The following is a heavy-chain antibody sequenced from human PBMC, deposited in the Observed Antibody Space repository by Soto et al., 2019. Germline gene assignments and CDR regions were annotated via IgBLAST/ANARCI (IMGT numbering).Heavy chain of an antibody. CDR2: IIPSFATG. D-gene: IGHD3-10*01. J-gene: IGHJ6*02. Sequence: QVQLVQSGAEVKKPGSSVKVSCKASGGTFGNSAISWVRQAPGQGLEWMGGIIPSFATGNSAPEFQGRLTITPDKSTTTAYMALSSLRSEDTAVYYCARSYYGSGSYWFYGMDVWGQGTTVTVSS. CDR1: GGTFGNSA. V-gene: IGHV1-69*06. CDR3: ARSYYGSGSYWFYGMDV.